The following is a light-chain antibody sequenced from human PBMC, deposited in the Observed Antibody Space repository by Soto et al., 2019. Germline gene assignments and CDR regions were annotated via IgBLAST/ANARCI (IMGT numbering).Light chain of an antibody. V-gene: IGKV1-33*01. CDR3: QQYGSLPLT. CDR1: QAITNY. Sequence: DIPLSQSPSSLAASVGDRVTITCQASQAITNYVNWYQHKPGRAPNLLIYDAANFETGVPSRFSGSGSGTDFTFTITTLQPDDFATCSCQQYGSLPLTFGGGTKVEIK. CDR2: DAA. J-gene: IGKJ4*01.